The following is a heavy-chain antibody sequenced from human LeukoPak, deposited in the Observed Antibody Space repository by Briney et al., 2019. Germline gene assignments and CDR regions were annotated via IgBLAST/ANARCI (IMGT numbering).Heavy chain of an antibody. Sequence: GGSPRDSSVQPLDSPSGATMYTGRQAPGKGLEWVSTISDASRDTHYADSVRGRFTISRDDSLNTLYLQLSSLRAEDTALYYCVRRIQHQFDYWGQGTQVTVSS. V-gene: IGHV3-23*01. D-gene: IGHD1-1*01. J-gene: IGHJ4*02. CDR3: VRRIQHQFDY. CDR1: DSPSGAT. CDR2: ISDASRDT.